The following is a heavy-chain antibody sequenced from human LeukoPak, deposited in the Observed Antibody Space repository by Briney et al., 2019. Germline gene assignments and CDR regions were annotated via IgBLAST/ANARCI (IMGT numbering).Heavy chain of an antibody. J-gene: IGHJ5*02. CDR1: GYTFTCYY. V-gene: IGHV1-2*02. CDR2: INPNSGGT. D-gene: IGHD3-3*01. Sequence: ASVKVSCKASGYTFTCYYMHWVRQAPGQGLEWMGWINPNSGGTNYAQKFQGRVTMTRDTSISTAYMELSRLRSDDTAVYYCARGVTIFGVVIIRNNWFDPWGQGTLVTVSS. CDR3: ARGVTIFGVVIIRNNWFDP.